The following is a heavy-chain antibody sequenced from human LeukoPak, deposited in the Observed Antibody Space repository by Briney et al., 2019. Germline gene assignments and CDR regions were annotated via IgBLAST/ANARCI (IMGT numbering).Heavy chain of an antibody. J-gene: IGHJ6*02. V-gene: IGHV3-23*01. CDR1: GFTFSTYA. D-gene: IGHD1-26*01. Sequence: QPGGSLRLSCAASGFTFSTYATSWVRQAPGKGLEWVSAISGSGGSTYHADSVKGRFTISRDNSKNTLYLQMNSLRAEDTAVYYCAKDLQWGDYYYGMDVWGQGTTVTVSS. CDR2: ISGSGGST. CDR3: AKDLQWGDYYYGMDV.